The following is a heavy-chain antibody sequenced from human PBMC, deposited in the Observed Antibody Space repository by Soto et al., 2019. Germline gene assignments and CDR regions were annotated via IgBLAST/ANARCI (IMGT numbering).Heavy chain of an antibody. CDR3: ARSPNYYYYGFDV. V-gene: IGHV4-61*08. CDR1: GGSVISGDYF. D-gene: IGHD3-10*01. CDR2: IYYSGST. Sequence: SETLSLTCTVSGGSVISGDYFWIWLRQSPGKRLEWIAYIYYSGSTNYNPSLKSRATISVDTSKSQVSLTLTSMTAADAALYYCARSPNYYYYGFDVWGQGTAVTVS. J-gene: IGHJ6*02.